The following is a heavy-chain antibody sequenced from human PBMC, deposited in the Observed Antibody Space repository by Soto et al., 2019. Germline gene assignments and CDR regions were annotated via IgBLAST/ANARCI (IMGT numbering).Heavy chain of an antibody. CDR3: ARVGYCSSTSCQDWFDP. V-gene: IGHV4-34*01. D-gene: IGHD2-2*01. Sequence: QVQLQQWGAGLLKPSETLSLTCAVYGGSFSGYYWSWIRQPPGKGLEWIGEINHSGSTKYNPSLKSRVTISVDTSKNQFSLKLSSVTAADTAVYYCARVGYCSSTSCQDWFDPWGQGTLVTVSS. CDR1: GGSFSGYY. J-gene: IGHJ5*02. CDR2: INHSGST.